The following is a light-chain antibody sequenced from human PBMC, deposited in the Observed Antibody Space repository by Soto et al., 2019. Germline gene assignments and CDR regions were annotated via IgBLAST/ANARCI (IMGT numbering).Light chain of an antibody. CDR1: SSDVGGHNS. CDR3: NSYVDSNIYV. J-gene: IGLJ1*01. CDR2: EVS. V-gene: IGLV2-8*01. Sequence: QSALTQPPSASGSPGQSVTISCTGTSSDVGGHNSVSWYQQYPGKAPKLMIYEVSKRPSGVPDRFSGSKSGNTASLTVSGLQAEDEADYYFNSYVDSNIYVFGTGTKLTVL.